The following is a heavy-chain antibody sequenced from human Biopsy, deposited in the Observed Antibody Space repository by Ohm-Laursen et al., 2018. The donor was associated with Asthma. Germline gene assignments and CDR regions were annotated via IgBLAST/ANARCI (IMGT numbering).Heavy chain of an antibody. CDR2: SNAGYGNT. J-gene: IGHJ4*02. D-gene: IGHD3-3*01. CDR1: GYNFISFA. V-gene: IGHV1-3*01. CDR3: AWPDMVASIFRV. Sequence: ASVKVSCKASGYNFISFAIHWVRQAPGLRPEWMGRSNAGYGNTKYSQKFQGRLTITRDTSASTVYMKLSALTSEDTAVYFCAWPDMVASIFRVWGQGTLVTVSS.